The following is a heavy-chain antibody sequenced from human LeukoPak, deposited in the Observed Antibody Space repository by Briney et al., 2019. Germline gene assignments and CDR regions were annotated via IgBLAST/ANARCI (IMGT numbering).Heavy chain of an antibody. D-gene: IGHD5-12*01. Sequence: SGTLSLTCAVSGGSIKSNNWWSWVRQPPGKGLEWIGEIYHSGSTNYNPSLESRVTVSVDKSKNQFSLDLTSVTAADTAVYYCASPRGGYDNGDRTKFDYWGQGTLVTVSS. V-gene: IGHV4-4*02. CDR1: GGSIKSNNW. J-gene: IGHJ4*02. CDR2: IYHSGST. CDR3: ASPRGGYDNGDRTKFDY.